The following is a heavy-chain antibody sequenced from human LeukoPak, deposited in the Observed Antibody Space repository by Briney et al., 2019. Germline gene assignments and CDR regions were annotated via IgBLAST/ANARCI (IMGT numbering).Heavy chain of an antibody. V-gene: IGHV3-23*01. D-gene: IGHD6-13*01. CDR3: ANGSSSWYGY. CDR1: GFTFSSYA. CDR2: ISGSGSST. Sequence: PGGSLRLSCSASGFTFSSYAMHWVRQAPGKGLEWVSGISGSGSSTHYADSVKGRFTISRDNSKNTLYLQMNSLRAEDTALYYCANGSSSWYGYWGQGTLVTVSS. J-gene: IGHJ4*02.